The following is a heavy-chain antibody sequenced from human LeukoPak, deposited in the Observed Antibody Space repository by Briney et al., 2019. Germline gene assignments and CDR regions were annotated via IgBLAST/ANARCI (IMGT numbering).Heavy chain of an antibody. Sequence: SETLSLTCTVSGYSISSGYYWGWIRQPPGKGLEWIGSIYHSGSTYYNPSLKSRVTISVDTSKNQFSLKLSSVTAADTAVYYCARPQFSSGWYEVAFDIWGQGTMVTVSS. CDR3: ARPQFSSGWYEVAFDI. D-gene: IGHD6-19*01. CDR1: GYSISSGYY. CDR2: IYHSGST. V-gene: IGHV4-38-2*02. J-gene: IGHJ3*02.